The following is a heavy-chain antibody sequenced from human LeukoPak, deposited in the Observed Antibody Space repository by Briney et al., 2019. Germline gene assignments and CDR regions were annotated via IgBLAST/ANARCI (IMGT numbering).Heavy chain of an antibody. V-gene: IGHV5-51*01. CDR2: IYPADSDT. J-gene: IGHJ4*02. CDR3: ARASSEYYFVY. CDR1: GYSFTNYW. Sequence: GESLKISCKGSGYSFTNYWIGWVRQMPGKGLEWMGIIYPADSDTRYSPSFQGQVTISADKSISTAYLQWSSLKASDTAMYYCARASSEYYFVYWGQGTLVTVSS.